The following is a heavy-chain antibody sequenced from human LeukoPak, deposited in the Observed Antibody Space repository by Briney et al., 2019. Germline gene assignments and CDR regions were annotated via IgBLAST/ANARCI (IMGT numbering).Heavy chain of an antibody. Sequence: PGGSLRLSCAASGFTVSSNYMSWVRQAPGKGLEWVSVIYRGGSTHYAGSVEGRFTISRDKSKNTLYLQMNSLRAEDTAVYYCAKSSMYYYGSGSYLDYWGQGTLVTVSS. CDR1: GFTVSSNY. CDR3: AKSSMYYYGSGSYLDY. J-gene: IGHJ4*02. D-gene: IGHD3-10*01. CDR2: IYRGGST. V-gene: IGHV3-53*05.